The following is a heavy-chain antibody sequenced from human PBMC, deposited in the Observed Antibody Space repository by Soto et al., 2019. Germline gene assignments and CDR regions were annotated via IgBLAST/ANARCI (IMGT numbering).Heavy chain of an antibody. CDR3: ARERSEDY. J-gene: IGHJ4*02. CDR2: IAYDGSNK. D-gene: IGHD3-10*01. CDR1: GFTFSDYA. Sequence: QVPLVESGGGVVQPGRSLRLSCAASGFTFSDYAMHWVRQAPGKGLEWVAIIAYDGSNKYYADSVKGRFTISRDNSKNTLYLRMNSLRAEDTAVYYCARERSEDYWGQGTLVTVSS. V-gene: IGHV3-30-3*01.